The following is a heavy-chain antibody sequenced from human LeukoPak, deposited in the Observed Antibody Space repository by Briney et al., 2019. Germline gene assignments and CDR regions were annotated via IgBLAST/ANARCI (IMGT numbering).Heavy chain of an antibody. CDR1: GGSISSHY. V-gene: IGHV4-59*11. CDR3: ARGLPAALFDY. D-gene: IGHD2-2*01. Sequence: SETLSLTCTVSGGSISSHYWSWIRQPPGKGLEWIGYIYYSGSTNYNPSLKSRATISVDTSKNQFSLKLSSVTAADTAVYYCARGLPAALFDYWGQGTLVTVSS. CDR2: IYYSGST. J-gene: IGHJ4*02.